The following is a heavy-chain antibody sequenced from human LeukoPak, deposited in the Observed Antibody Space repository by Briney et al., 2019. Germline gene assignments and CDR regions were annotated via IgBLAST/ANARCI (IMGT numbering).Heavy chain of an antibody. CDR2: ISYEGSNK. Sequence: PGGLLILCCVDSGFTLRSYGMHWVGHGPSKGMEWVAVISYEGSNKYYEDSVKGRFTISRDNSKNSLYLQMNSLRAEDTAVYYCAKDRRHFDWLRLPLDYWGQGTLVTVSS. CDR3: AKDRRHFDWLRLPLDY. D-gene: IGHD3-9*01. V-gene: IGHV3-30*18. J-gene: IGHJ4*02. CDR1: GFTLRSYG.